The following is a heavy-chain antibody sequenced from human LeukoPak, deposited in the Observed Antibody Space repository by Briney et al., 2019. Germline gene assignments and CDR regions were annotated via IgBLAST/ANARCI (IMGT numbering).Heavy chain of an antibody. CDR1: RFTFSSYE. CDR3: ARGASIVVVVAATQYYYAMDV. Sequence: GGSLRLSCAASRFTFSSYEMNWVSQAPGKGLEWVSYISSSGSTIDYADSVKGRFTISRDNAKNSLYLQMNSLRAEDAAVYYCARGASIVVVVAATQYYYAMDVWGQGTTVTVSS. CDR2: ISSSGSTI. J-gene: IGHJ6*02. D-gene: IGHD2-15*01. V-gene: IGHV3-48*03.